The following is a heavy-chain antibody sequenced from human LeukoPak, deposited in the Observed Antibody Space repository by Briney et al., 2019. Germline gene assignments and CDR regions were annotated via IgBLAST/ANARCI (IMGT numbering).Heavy chain of an antibody. D-gene: IGHD2-8*01. V-gene: IGHV4-34*01. CDR3: ARDSNVLMVYAILNY. J-gene: IGHJ4*02. Sequence: SETLSLTCAVYGGSFSGYYWSWIRQPPGKGLEWIGEINHSGSTNYNPSLKSRVTISVDTSKNQFSLRLSSVTAADTAVYYCARDSNVLMVYAILNYWGQGTLVTVSS. CDR1: GGSFSGYY. CDR2: INHSGST.